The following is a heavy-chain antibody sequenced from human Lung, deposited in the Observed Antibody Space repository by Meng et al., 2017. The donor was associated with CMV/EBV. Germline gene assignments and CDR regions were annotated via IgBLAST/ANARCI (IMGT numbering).Heavy chain of an antibody. D-gene: IGHD3-22*01. CDR2: IYYSGGT. CDR1: AGSISSYGSF. Sequence: SETXSLTCSVSAGSISSYGSFWGWIRQPPGKGLEWIGIIYYSGGTHYNPSLKSRVIVSVDTSKKNFSLKLSSVTASDTAVYYCVRYYDRSGHHYFDYWGQGXLVTVSS. J-gene: IGHJ4*02. CDR3: VRYYDRSGHHYFDY. V-gene: IGHV4-39*02.